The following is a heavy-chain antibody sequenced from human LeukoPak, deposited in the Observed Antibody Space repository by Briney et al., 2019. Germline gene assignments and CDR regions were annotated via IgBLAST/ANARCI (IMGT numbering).Heavy chain of an antibody. Sequence: GGSLRLSCAASGFTFSSYSMNWVRQAPGKGLEWVSSISSSSSYIYYADSVKGRFTISRDNAKNSLYLQMNSLRAEDTAVYYCAREALVGVTREAAFDIWGQGTMVTVSS. CDR2: ISSSSSYI. CDR3: AREALVGVTREAAFDI. J-gene: IGHJ3*02. CDR1: GFTFSSYS. D-gene: IGHD1-26*01. V-gene: IGHV3-21*01.